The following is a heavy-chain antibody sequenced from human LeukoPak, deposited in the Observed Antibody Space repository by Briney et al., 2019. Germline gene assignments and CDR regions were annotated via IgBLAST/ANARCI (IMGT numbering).Heavy chain of an antibody. Sequence: ASVNVSCKVSGYTLTELSMHWVRQAPGQGLEWMGWISAYNSAYNGNTQYAQKLHGRVTMTTDTSTNTGYMELRSLRSDDTAVYYCAREYGSGSYTGIDYWGQGTLVTVSS. V-gene: IGHV1-18*01. CDR3: AREYGSGSYTGIDY. D-gene: IGHD3-10*01. CDR1: GYTLTELS. J-gene: IGHJ4*02. CDR2: ISAYNSAYNGNT.